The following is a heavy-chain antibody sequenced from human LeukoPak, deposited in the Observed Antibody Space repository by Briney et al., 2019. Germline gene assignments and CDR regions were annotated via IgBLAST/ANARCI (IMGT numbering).Heavy chain of an antibody. Sequence: PGGSLRLSCAASGFTFSSYWMSWVRQAPGKGLEWVANIKQDGSEKYYVDSVKGRFTISRDNAKNSLYLQMNSLRAEDTAVYYCARSGAARPLDAFDIWGQGTMVTVSS. D-gene: IGHD6-6*01. CDR1: GFTFSSYW. CDR2: IKQDGSEK. V-gene: IGHV3-7*01. J-gene: IGHJ3*02. CDR3: ARSGAARPLDAFDI.